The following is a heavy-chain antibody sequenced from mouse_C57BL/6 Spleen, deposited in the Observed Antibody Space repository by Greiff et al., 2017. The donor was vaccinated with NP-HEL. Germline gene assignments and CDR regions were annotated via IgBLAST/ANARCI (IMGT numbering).Heavy chain of an antibody. CDR2: IDPSDSYT. J-gene: IGHJ3*01. V-gene: IGHV1-50*01. D-gene: IGHD2-5*01. Sequence: VQLVESGAELVKPGASVKLSCKASGYTFTSYWMQWVKQRPGQGLEWIGEIDPSDSYTNYNQKFKGKATLTVDTSSSTAYMQLSSLTSEDSAVYYCARRGTSNSFAYWGQGTLVTVSA. CDR3: ARRGTSNSFAY. CDR1: GYTFTSYW.